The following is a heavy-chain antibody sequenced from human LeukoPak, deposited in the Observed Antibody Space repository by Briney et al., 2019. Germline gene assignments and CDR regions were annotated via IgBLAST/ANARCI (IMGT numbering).Heavy chain of an antibody. D-gene: IGHD1-26*01. V-gene: IGHV3-13*05. CDR3: AKDLGRYRNNFFDY. J-gene: IGHJ4*02. CDR1: GFTFSSYD. CDR2: IGNLADP. Sequence: GGSLRLSCAASGFTFSSYDMHWVRQPTGKGLEWVSAIGNLADPYYEDSVKGRFTISRDDSKNTLYLQMNSLRADDTAVYYCAKDLGRYRNNFFDYWGQGNLVTVSS.